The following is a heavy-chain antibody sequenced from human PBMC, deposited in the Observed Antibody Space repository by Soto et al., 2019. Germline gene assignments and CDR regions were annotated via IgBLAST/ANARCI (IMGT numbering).Heavy chain of an antibody. Sequence: SETLSLTCAVYGGSFSGYYWSWIRQPPGKGLEWIGEINHSGSTNYNPSLKSRVTISVDTSKNQFSLKLSSVTAADTAVYYCARGDIPGTPDSFDIWCPAIMVTL. D-gene: IGHD1-7*01. CDR1: GGSFSGYY. V-gene: IGHV4-34*01. J-gene: IGHJ3*02. CDR2: INHSGST. CDR3: ARGDIPGTPDSFDI.